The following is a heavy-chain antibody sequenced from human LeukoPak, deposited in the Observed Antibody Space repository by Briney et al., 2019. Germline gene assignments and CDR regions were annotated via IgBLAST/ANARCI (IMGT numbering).Heavy chain of an antibody. Sequence: GGSLRLSCAASGFTFNNYAMSWVRQAPGKGLEWVSSISGGGDTSYYADSVRGRFTISRDTSKNMLFLQMDSLRAEDTAIYYCAKNAGDGGYSYYMDVWGKGTTVTVSS. V-gene: IGHV3-23*01. CDR2: ISGGGDTS. D-gene: IGHD3-16*01. CDR3: AKNAGDGGYSYYMDV. J-gene: IGHJ6*03. CDR1: GFTFNNYA.